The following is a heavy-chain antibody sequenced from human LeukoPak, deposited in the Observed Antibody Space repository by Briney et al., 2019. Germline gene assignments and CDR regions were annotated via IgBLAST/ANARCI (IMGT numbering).Heavy chain of an antibody. CDR1: GYTFTNYG. J-gene: IGHJ4*02. CDR2: ISAYNGNT. CDR3: ARDEGYCSGGSCYHPYYFDY. Sequence: GASVKVSXKASGYTFTNYGITWMRQAPGQGLEWMGWISAYNGNTNYAQKLQGRVTMTTDTSTSTAYMELRSLRSDDTAVYYCARDEGYCSGGSCYHPYYFDYWGQGTLVTVSS. D-gene: IGHD2-15*01. V-gene: IGHV1-18*01.